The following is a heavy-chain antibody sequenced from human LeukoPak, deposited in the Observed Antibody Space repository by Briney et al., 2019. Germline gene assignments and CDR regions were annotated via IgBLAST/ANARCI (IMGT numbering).Heavy chain of an antibody. CDR2: IYHSGSA. V-gene: IGHV4-30-4*01. Sequence: SETLSLTCTVSGGSINSGDDCGSWVRQSRGKALEWIGYIYHSGSAYYNPSLKSRVSISVDTSRSQFSLKLSSVTAADTAIYYCARETLFEYYSGGYHERYYFDNWGQGTLVAVSS. J-gene: IGHJ4*02. CDR1: GGSINSGDDC. D-gene: IGHD2-15*01. CDR3: ARETLFEYYSGGYHERYYFDN.